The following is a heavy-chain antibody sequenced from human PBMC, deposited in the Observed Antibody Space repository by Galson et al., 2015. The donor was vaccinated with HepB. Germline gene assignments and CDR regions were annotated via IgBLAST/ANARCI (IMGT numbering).Heavy chain of an antibody. V-gene: IGHV4-59*08. Sequence: SEPLSLTCTVSGGSISSYYWSWIRQPPGKGLEWIGYIYYGGSTNYNPSLKSRVTISVDTSKNQFSLKLSSVTAADTAVYYCARRSTYGDYGDFDYWGQGTLVTVSS. D-gene: IGHD4-17*01. J-gene: IGHJ4*02. CDR1: GGSISSYY. CDR2: IYYGGST. CDR3: ARRSTYGDYGDFDY.